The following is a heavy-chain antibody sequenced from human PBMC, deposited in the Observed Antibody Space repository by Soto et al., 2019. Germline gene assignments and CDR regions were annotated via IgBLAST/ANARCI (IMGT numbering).Heavy chain of an antibody. Sequence: QLQLQESGPGLVKPSETLSLTCSVSGGSISSSSYFWGWIRQPPGKGLEWIGSIYYSGSTYYNPSHKRRGTVTVDTSTTPFTLKLRSGTAADAAVYYCARHPSDFWFDPWGQGTLVTVSS. V-gene: IGHV4-39*01. CDR3: ARHPSDFWFDP. CDR2: IYYSGST. J-gene: IGHJ5*02. CDR1: GGSISSSSYF. D-gene: IGHD2-21*02.